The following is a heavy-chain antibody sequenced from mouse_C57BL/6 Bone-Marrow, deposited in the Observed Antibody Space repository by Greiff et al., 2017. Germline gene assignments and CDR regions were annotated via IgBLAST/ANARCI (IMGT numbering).Heavy chain of an antibody. J-gene: IGHJ3*01. CDR3: ARGYGYSWLAY. Sequence: VQLQQSGPELVKPGASVKIPCKASGYTFTDYNMDWVKQSHGKSLEWIGDINPNNGGTIYNQKFKGKATLTVDKSSSTAYMELRSLTSEDTAVYYCARGYGYSWLAYWGQGTLVTVSA. D-gene: IGHD2-2*01. V-gene: IGHV1-18*01. CDR2: INPNNGGT. CDR1: GYTFTDYN.